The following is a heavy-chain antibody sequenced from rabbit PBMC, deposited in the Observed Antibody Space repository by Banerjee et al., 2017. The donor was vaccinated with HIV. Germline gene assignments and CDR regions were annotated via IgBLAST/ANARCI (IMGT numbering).Heavy chain of an antibody. Sequence: QEQLEESGGGLVKPEGSLTLTCKASGFDLTTYHYMCWVRQAPGKGLEWIACIYAGSSGSTYYANWAKGRFTISKTSSTTVTLQMTSLTAADTATYFCARDLAGVVGWNFGLWGQGTLVTVS. J-gene: IGHJ3*01. CDR1: GFDLTTYHY. V-gene: IGHV1S45*01. D-gene: IGHD4-1*01. CDR3: ARDLAGVVGWNFGL. CDR2: IYAGSSGST.